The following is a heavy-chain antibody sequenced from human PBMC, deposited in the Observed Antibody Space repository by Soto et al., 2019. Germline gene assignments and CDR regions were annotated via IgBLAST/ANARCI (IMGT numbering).Heavy chain of an antibody. CDR1: GFTFSSYW. Sequence: GSLRLSCAASGFTFSSYWMSWVRQAPGKGPEWVANIKQDGSEKYYVDSVKGRFTISRDNAKDSLYLQMNSLRAEDTAVYYCARDKSDSSGYLIDYWGQGTLVTVSS. CDR3: ARDKSDSSGYLIDY. CDR2: IKQDGSEK. V-gene: IGHV3-7*03. J-gene: IGHJ4*02. D-gene: IGHD3-22*01.